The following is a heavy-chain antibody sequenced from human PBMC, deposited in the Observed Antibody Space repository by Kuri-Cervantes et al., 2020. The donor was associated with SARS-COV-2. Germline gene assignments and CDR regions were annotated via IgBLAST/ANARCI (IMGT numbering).Heavy chain of an antibody. CDR1: GFTFSDFY. V-gene: IGHV3-11*01. J-gene: IGHJ4*02. CDR2: ISGSGNNI. Sequence: LSLTCAVSGFTFSDFYMSWIRQAPGKGMEWIAYISGSGNNIFYSDSVMGRFTISRDNSKNTLYLQMNSLRAEDTAVYYCARGYGDSLYWGQGTLVTVSS. CDR3: ARGYGDSLY. D-gene: IGHD4-17*01.